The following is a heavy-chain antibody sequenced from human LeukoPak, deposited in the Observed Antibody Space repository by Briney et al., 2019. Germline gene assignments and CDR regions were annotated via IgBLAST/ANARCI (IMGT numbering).Heavy chain of an antibody. V-gene: IGHV3-53*05. CDR1: GFTVSSNY. J-gene: IGHJ4*02. D-gene: IGHD4-17*01. CDR3: AKDKYGDYFYYFDY. Sequence: PGGSLRLSCAASGFTVSSNYMSWVRQAPGKGLEWVSVIYSGGSTYYADSVKGRFTISRDNSKNSLYLQMNSLRAEDTALYYCAKDKYGDYFYYFDYWGQGTLVTVSS. CDR2: IYSGGST.